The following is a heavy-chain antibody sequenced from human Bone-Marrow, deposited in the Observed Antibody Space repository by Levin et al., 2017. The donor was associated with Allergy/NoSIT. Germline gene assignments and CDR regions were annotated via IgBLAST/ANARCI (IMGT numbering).Heavy chain of an antibody. V-gene: IGHV3-11*01. CDR1: GFTFSDYY. CDR3: ARDSGDWNFDL. D-gene: IGHD1-14*01. CDR2: ISSRGNII. J-gene: IGHJ2*01. Sequence: SCAASGFTFSDYYLSWIRQAPGKGLEWLSYISSRGNIIYYADSVKGRFTISRDNAKKSLYLQMNSLRADDTAVYFCARDSGDWNFDLWGRVTLVTVSS.